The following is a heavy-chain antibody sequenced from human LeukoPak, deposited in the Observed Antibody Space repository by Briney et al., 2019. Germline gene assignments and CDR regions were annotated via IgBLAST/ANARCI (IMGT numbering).Heavy chain of an antibody. D-gene: IGHD6-13*01. CDR1: GFTFSSYS. CDR3: ATRYSSSWYLDY. V-gene: IGHV3-66*01. CDR2: IYSGGST. J-gene: IGHJ4*02. Sequence: GGSLRLSCAASGFTFSSYSMSWVRQAPGKGLEWVSVIYSGGSTYYADSVKGRFTISRDYSKNTLYLQMNSLRVEDTAVYYCATRYSSSWYLDYWGQGTLVTVSS.